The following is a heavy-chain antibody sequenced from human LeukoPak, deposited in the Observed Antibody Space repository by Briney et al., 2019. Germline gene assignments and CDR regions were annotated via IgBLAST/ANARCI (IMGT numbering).Heavy chain of an antibody. CDR3: ARVRYFDWSLSDY. CDR1: GFTLSGYW. D-gene: IGHD3-9*01. J-gene: IGHJ4*02. Sequence: GGSLRLSCAASGFTLSGYWMHWVRQAPGEGLVWVSRINSDGSSTDYADSVKGRFTISRDNSKNTLYLQMNSLRAEDTAVYYCARVRYFDWSLSDYWGQGTLVTVSS. CDR2: INSDGSST. V-gene: IGHV3-74*01.